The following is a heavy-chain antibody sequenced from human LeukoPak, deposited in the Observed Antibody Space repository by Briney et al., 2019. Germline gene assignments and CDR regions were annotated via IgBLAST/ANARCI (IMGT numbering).Heavy chain of an antibody. V-gene: IGHV3-33*01. CDR1: GFTFSSYG. CDR3: ARESGFMMVGEINADNWFDP. J-gene: IGHJ5*02. D-gene: IGHD3-3*01. CDR2: IWYDGSNK. Sequence: PGGSLRLSCAASGFTFSSYGMHWVRQAPGKGLEWVAVIWYDGSNKYYADSVKGRFTISRDNSRDTLYLHMQTLRPEDSAVYYCARESGFMMVGEINADNWFDPWGQGTPVTVSS.